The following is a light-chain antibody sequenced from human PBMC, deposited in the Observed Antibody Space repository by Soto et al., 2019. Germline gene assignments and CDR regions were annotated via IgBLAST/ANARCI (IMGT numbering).Light chain of an antibody. V-gene: IGLV2-14*01. CDR3: SSYTSGSTLYV. J-gene: IGLJ1*01. CDR1: SSDVGSYNY. Sequence: QSVLTQPASVSGSPGQTLTLSCTGTSSDVGSYNYVSWYQQHPGKAPRLMIYASSNRPSGVSHRFSGSRSGNTASLTISGLQAEDEADYFCSSYTSGSTLYVFGTGTKVTVL. CDR2: ASS.